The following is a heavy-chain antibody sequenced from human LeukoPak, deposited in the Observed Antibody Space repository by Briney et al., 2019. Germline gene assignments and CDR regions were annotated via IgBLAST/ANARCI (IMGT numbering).Heavy chain of an antibody. CDR2: MDLSGTT. V-gene: IGHV4-4*02. Sequence: KTSETLSLTCTVSGDSINSLDLWSWVRHPRGKGLEWIGEMDLSGTTHSNPSVKSRVTISIDKSKNQFFLNLSSVTAADTAVYYCAGLVGRYSSGLYYYYFDYWGQGTLVTVSS. CDR3: AGLVGRYSSGLYYYYFDY. CDR1: GDSINSLDL. D-gene: IGHD3-22*01. J-gene: IGHJ4*02.